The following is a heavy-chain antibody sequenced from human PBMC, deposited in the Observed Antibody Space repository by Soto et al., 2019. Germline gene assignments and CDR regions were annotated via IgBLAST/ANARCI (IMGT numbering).Heavy chain of an antibody. V-gene: IGHV4-39*07. J-gene: IGHJ3*02. CDR2: IYYSGST. Sequence: PSETLSLTCTVSGGSISSGSYYWGWIRQPPGKGLEWIGSIYYSGSTYYNPSLKSRVTISVDTSKNQFSLKLSSVTAADTAVYYCARGGWSGVDALDIWGQGTMVTVSS. D-gene: IGHD6-19*01. CDR3: ARGGWSGVDALDI. CDR1: GGSISSGSYY.